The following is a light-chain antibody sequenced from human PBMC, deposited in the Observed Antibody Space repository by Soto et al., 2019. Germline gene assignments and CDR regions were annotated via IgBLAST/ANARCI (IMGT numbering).Light chain of an antibody. J-gene: IGKJ3*01. CDR1: QTIGKY. V-gene: IGKV1-39*01. CDR2: DAS. Sequence: DIQMTQSPASLSANVGDRVTITCRPSQTIGKYLNWYQQQPGKAPTLLIYDASYLQTGVPSRFSGSSSGTDFTLSVSDLRPGDFATYYCQQSFSIPFTFGPGTKVEIK. CDR3: QQSFSIPFT.